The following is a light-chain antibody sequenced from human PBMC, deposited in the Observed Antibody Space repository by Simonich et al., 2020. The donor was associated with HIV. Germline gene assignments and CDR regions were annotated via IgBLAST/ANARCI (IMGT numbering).Light chain of an antibody. CDR2: KAS. Sequence: DIQMTQSPSTLSASVGDRITITCRASQSISSCLAWYQQRPGRAPNLLIYKASSLQSGVPSRFSGSGSGTEFTLTISSLQPEDFATYYCLQHNSYPLTFGPGTKVDIK. J-gene: IGKJ3*01. CDR1: QSISSC. CDR3: LQHNSYPLT. V-gene: IGKV1-5*03.